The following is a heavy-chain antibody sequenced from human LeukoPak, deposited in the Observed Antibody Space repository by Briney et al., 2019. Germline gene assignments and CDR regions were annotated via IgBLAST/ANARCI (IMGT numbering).Heavy chain of an antibody. CDR3: ARVGSVVRGVIIRGPDY. V-gene: IGHV4-38-2*02. D-gene: IGHD3-10*01. Sequence: SETLSLTCTVSGYSISSGYYWGWIRQPPGKGLEWIGSIYHSGSTYYNPSLKSRVTISVDTSKNQFSLKLSSVTAADTAVYYCARVGSVVRGVIIRGPDYWGQGTLVTVSS. CDR2: IYHSGST. J-gene: IGHJ4*02. CDR1: GYSISSGYY.